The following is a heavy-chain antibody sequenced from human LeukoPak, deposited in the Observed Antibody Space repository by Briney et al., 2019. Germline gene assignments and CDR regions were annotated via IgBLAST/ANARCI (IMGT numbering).Heavy chain of an antibody. V-gene: IGHV3-23*01. D-gene: IGHD3-22*01. J-gene: IGHJ4*02. Sequence: GGSLRLSCAASGFTFSSYAMSWVRQAPGKGLEWVSAISGSGGSTYYADSVKGRFTISRDNSKNTLYLQMNSLRAEDTAVYYCAKGLPHYYDSSAWWDYWGQGTLVTVSS. CDR2: ISGSGGST. CDR3: AKGLPHYYDSSAWWDY. CDR1: GFTFSSYA.